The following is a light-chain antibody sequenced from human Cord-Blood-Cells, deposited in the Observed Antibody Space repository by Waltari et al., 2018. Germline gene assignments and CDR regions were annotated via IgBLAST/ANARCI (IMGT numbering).Light chain of an antibody. J-gene: IGLJ2*01. CDR2: DVS. CDR3: SSYTSSSTVV. Sequence: QSALTQPASVSGSPGQSITIPCTGTSSDVGGYNYVSWYQQPPGKAPNLMIYDVSNRPSGGSNRFSGSKSGNTASLTISGLQAEDEADYYCSSYTSSSTVVFGGGTKLTVL. CDR1: SSDVGGYNY. V-gene: IGLV2-14*01.